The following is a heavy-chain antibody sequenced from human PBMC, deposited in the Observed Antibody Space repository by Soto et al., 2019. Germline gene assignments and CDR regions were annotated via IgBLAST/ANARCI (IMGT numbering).Heavy chain of an antibody. D-gene: IGHD3-9*01. Sequence: SETLSLTCAVYGGSFSGYYWSWIRQPPGKGLEWIGEINHSGSTNYNPSLKSRVTISVDTSKNQFSLKLSSVTAADTAVYYCARGGSLNYDILTGYVLGFDPWGQGTLVTVSP. J-gene: IGHJ5*02. CDR3: ARGGSLNYDILTGYVLGFDP. CDR1: GGSFSGYY. V-gene: IGHV4-34*01. CDR2: INHSGST.